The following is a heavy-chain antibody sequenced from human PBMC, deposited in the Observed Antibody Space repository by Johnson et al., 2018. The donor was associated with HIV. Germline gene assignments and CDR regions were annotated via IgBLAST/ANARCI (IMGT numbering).Heavy chain of an antibody. CDR2: ISYDGSNK. CDR3: ARDWDLPNAFDI. D-gene: IGHD1-26*01. V-gene: IGHV3-30-3*01. Sequence: QVQLVESGGGLVQPGRSLRLSCAASGFTFSSYTMHWVRQAPGKGLEWVAVISYDGSNKYYADSVKGRFIISRENSKNTLYLQMNSLRGEDTAVYYCARDWDLPNAFDIWGQGTMVTVSS. J-gene: IGHJ3*02. CDR1: GFTFSSYT.